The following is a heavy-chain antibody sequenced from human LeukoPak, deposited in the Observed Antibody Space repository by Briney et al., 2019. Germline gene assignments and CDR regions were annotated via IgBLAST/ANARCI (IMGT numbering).Heavy chain of an antibody. D-gene: IGHD6-19*01. J-gene: IGHJ3*02. CDR2: INPNSGGT. V-gene: IGHV1-2*02. CDR1: GYTFTGYY. CDR3: ARGRGRVAGTVKINDAFDI. Sequence: ASVTVSCKASGYTFTGYYMHWVRQAHGPGLERMGWINPNSGGTNYAQKFQGRGTMTRDKSISTAYMELSRLRSDDTAVYYCARGRGRVAGTVKINDAFDIWGQGTMVTVSS.